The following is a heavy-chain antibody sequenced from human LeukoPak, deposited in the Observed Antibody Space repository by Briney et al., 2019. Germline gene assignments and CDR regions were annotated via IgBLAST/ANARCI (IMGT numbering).Heavy chain of an antibody. CDR3: ARARWYGGNLGYFDY. V-gene: IGHV3-64*01. J-gene: IGHJ4*02. Sequence: GGSLRLSCAASGFTFSSYAMHWVRQAPGKGLEYVSAISSNGGSTYYANSVKGRFTISRDNSKNTLYLQMGSLRAEDMAVYYCARARWYGGNLGYFDYWGQGTLVTVSS. CDR2: ISSNGGST. CDR1: GFTFSSYA. D-gene: IGHD4-23*01.